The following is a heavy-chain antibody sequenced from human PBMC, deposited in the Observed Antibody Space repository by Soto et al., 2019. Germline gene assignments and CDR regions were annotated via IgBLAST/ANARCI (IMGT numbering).Heavy chain of an antibody. V-gene: IGHV3-7*01. Sequence: GGSLRLSCAASGFTFSSYWMSWVRQAPGKGLEWVANIKQDGSEKYYVDSVKGRFTISRDNAKNSLYLQMNSLRAEDTAVYYCARGIAAPKWCNWFDTWGQGTMVTVSS. J-gene: IGHJ5*02. CDR3: ARGIAAPKWCNWFDT. CDR1: GFTFSSYW. D-gene: IGHD6-13*01. CDR2: IKQDGSEK.